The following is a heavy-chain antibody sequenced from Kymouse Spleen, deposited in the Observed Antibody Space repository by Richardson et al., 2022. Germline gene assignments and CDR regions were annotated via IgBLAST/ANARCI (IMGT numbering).Heavy chain of an antibody. J-gene: IGHJ4*02. Sequence: QLQLQESGPGLVKPSETLSLTCTVSGGSISSSSYYWGWIRQPPGKGLEWIGSIYYSGSTYYNPSLKSRVTISVDTSKNQFSLKLSSVTAADTAVYYCARPSYYDTLV*LLGPGNPGHRLL. CDR2: IYYSGST. V-gene: IGHV4-39*01. CDR3: ARPSYYDTLV*L. CDR1: GGSISSSSYY. D-gene: IGHD3-9*01.